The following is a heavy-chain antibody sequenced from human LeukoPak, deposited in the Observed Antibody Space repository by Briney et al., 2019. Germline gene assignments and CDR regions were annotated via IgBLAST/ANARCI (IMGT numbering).Heavy chain of an antibody. CDR2: INPSGGST. J-gene: IGHJ4*02. CDR1: GYTFTSYY. V-gene: IGHV1-46*01. CDR3: ARARSSGYYYAVLSDY. D-gene: IGHD3-22*01. Sequence: ASVKVSCKASGYTFTSYYMHWVRQAPGQGLEWMGIINPSGGSTSYAQKFQGRVTMTRDTSTSTVYMELSSLRSEDTAVYYCARARSSGYYYAVLSDYWGQGALVTVSS.